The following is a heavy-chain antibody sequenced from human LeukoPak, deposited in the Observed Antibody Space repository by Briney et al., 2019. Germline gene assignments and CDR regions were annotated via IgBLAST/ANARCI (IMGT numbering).Heavy chain of an antibody. CDR1: GFTVSSKY. Sequence: GRSLRLSCAASGFTVSSKYMSWVRQAPGKGLEWVSIIYSGGSIYYADSVKGRFTISRDNSKNTLYLQMNSLRAEDTAVYYCARDPDGSGHYDYWGQGTLVTVSS. CDR3: ARDPDGSGHYDY. D-gene: IGHD3-22*01. CDR2: IYSGGSI. J-gene: IGHJ4*02. V-gene: IGHV3-66*01.